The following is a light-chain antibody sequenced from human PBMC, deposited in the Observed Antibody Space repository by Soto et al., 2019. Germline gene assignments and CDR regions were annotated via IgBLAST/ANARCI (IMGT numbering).Light chain of an antibody. Sequence: DIQMTQSPSTLSASVGDRVTITCRASQSITDWLAWYQQKPGKAPKFLIYKASNLEGGVPSRFSGSGSGPEFLLTISSVQPDDFATYYCQYWDDYSWTFGQGTKVEIK. CDR2: KAS. CDR1: QSITDW. V-gene: IGKV1-5*03. CDR3: QYWDDYSWT. J-gene: IGKJ1*01.